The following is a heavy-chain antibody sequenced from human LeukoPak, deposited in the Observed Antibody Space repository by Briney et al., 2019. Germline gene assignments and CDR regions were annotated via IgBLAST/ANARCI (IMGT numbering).Heavy chain of an antibody. D-gene: IGHD1-26*01. CDR1: GFTFTSYA. CDR3: AKDREYSGSYRPGPTRYYYGMDV. CDR2: IMVTGGNP. Sequence: GGSLRPSCAAPGFTFTSYAMSWVRQAPGKGLEWVSGIMVTGGNPYYTDSVKGRFTISRDNSKNTLYLQMNSLRAEDTAVFYCAKDREYSGSYRPGPTRYYYGMDVWGQGTTVTVS. J-gene: IGHJ6*02. V-gene: IGHV3-23*01.